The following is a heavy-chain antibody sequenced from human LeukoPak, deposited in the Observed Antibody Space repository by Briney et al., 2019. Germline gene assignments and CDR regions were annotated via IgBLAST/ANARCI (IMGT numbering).Heavy chain of an antibody. D-gene: IGHD3-10*01. J-gene: IGHJ4*02. CDR1: GFTFSSYA. Sequence: PGGSLRLSCAASGFTFSSYAMSWVRQAPGKGLEWVSAISGSGGSTYYADSVKGRFTIFRDNSKNTLYLQMNSLRAEDTAVYYCAKVYYGSGSYNYFDYWGQGTLVTVSS. CDR2: ISGSGGST. V-gene: IGHV3-23*01. CDR3: AKVYYGSGSYNYFDY.